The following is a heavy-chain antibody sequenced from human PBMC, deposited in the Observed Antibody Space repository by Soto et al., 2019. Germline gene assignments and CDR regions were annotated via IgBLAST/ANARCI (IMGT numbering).Heavy chain of an antibody. CDR2: TYYRSKWYN. CDR1: GDSVSSNSAA. V-gene: IGHV6-1*01. Sequence: SQTLSLTCAISGDSVSSNSAAWNWIRQSPSRGLEWLGRTYYRSKWYNDYAVSVKGRITINPDTSKNQFSLQLNSVTPEDTAVYYCARSETYYDFWSGYGYYYYYYMDVWGKGTTVTVSS. J-gene: IGHJ6*03. D-gene: IGHD3-3*01. CDR3: ARSETYYDFWSGYGYYYYYYMDV.